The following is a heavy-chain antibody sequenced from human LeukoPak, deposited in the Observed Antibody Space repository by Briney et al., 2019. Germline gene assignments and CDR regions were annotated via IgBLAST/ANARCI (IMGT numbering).Heavy chain of an antibody. CDR1: GFIFSSYW. Sequence: GGSLRLSCAASGFIFSSYWMHWVRQAPGKGLVWVSRINSDGSTTTYADSVQGRFTISRDNAKNTLYLQMNGLRDEDTAVYYCARETGYAVFDIWGQGTMVTVSS. D-gene: IGHD5-12*01. V-gene: IGHV3-74*01. CDR3: ARETGYAVFDI. CDR2: INSDGSTT. J-gene: IGHJ3*02.